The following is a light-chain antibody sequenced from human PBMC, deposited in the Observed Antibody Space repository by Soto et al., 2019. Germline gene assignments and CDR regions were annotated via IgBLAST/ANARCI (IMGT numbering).Light chain of an antibody. Sequence: EIVLTQSPGTLSLSPGERATLSCRASQNINSRYSAWYQQRPGQPPSLLIFATSTRASGTPDRFSGSGSGRDFPLTISRLEPEDSAVYFCQQYDDSSRYIFGQGTSLDIK. V-gene: IGKV3-20*01. CDR3: QQYDDSSRYI. J-gene: IGKJ2*01. CDR1: QNINSRY. CDR2: ATS.